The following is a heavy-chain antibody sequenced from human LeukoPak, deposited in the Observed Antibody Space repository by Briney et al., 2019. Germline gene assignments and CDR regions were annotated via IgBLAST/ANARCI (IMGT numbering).Heavy chain of an antibody. D-gene: IGHD3-3*01. CDR2: IYYSGST. CDR1: GGSISSSSYY. V-gene: IGHV4-39*01. J-gene: IGHJ4*02. CDR3: ARPFYDFWSGCVYFDY. Sequence: SETLSLTCTVSGGSISSSSYYWGWIRQPPGKGLEWIGSIYYSGSTYYNPSLKSRVTISVDTSKNQFSLKLSSVTAADTAVYYCARPFYDFWSGCVYFDYWGQGTLVTVSS.